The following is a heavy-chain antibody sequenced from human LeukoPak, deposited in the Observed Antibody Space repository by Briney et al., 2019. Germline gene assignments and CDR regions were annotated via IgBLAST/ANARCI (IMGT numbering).Heavy chain of an antibody. CDR1: GFTFSSYG. D-gene: IGHD3-22*01. J-gene: IGHJ4*02. CDR2: IWYDGSNK. Sequence: GGSLRLSCAASGFTFSSYGMHWVCQAPGKGLEWVAVIWYDGSNKYYADSVKGRFTISRDNSKNTLYLQMNSLRAEDTAVYYCARDFDSSGPFDYWGQGTLVTVSS. CDR3: ARDFDSSGPFDY. V-gene: IGHV3-33*01.